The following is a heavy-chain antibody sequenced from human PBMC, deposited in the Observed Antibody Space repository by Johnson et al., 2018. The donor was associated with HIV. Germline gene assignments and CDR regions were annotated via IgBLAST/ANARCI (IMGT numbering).Heavy chain of an antibody. J-gene: IGHJ3*02. CDR2: LYSGGNT. V-gene: IGHV3-66*02. Sequence: EVHLVESGGRVVRPGGSLRLSCAASGFTVSGNYMTWVRQAPGEGLEWVSILYSGGNTHYADSVKGRFTISRDNSKNTVYLQMNSLRVEDTAVYYCARAELPDAFDIWGQGTMVTVSS. CDR1: GFTVSGNY. D-gene: IGHD1-7*01. CDR3: ARAELPDAFDI.